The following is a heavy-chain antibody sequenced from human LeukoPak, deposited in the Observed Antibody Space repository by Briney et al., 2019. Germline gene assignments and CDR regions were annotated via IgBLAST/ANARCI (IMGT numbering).Heavy chain of an antibody. V-gene: IGHV1-69*05. D-gene: IGHD3-22*01. Sequence: SVKVSCKASGGTFSSYAISWVRQAPGQGLEWMGRIIPIFGTANYAQKFQGRVTITTDESTSTAYMELSSLRSEDTAVYYCARTYYYDSSGYNDWGQGTLVTGSS. CDR3: ARTYYYDSSGYND. CDR2: IIPIFGTA. J-gene: IGHJ4*02. CDR1: GGTFSSYA.